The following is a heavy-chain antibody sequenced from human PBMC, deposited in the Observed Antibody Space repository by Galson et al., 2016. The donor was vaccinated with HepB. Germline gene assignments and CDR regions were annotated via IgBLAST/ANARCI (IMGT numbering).Heavy chain of an antibody. J-gene: IGHJ3*01. CDR2: IYYTGTN. CDR3: ATVTYDSSGYPI. CDR1: GGSITTRFSH. D-gene: IGHD3-22*01. V-gene: IGHV4-39*01. Sequence: ETLSLTCSVSGGSITTRFSHWGWIRQPPGKGLESIGFIYYTGTNDYNPSLNGRVRVSVDTSKNQFSLTLSSVTAADTGIYYCATVTYDSSGYPIWGRGTMVTVSS.